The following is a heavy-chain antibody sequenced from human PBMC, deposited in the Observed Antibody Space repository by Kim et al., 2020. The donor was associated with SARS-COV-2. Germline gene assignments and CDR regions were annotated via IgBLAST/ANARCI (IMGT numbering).Heavy chain of an antibody. Sequence: GGSLRLSCAASGFTFDGYAMHWVRQAPGKGLEWVSGISWNSGSIGYADSVKGRFTISRDNAKNSLYLQMNSLRAEDTALYYCAKDIYSSSWYKEGYYYGMDVWGQGTTVTVSS. CDR1: GFTFDGYA. J-gene: IGHJ6*02. D-gene: IGHD6-13*01. CDR2: ISWNSGSI. CDR3: AKDIYSSSWYKEGYYYGMDV. V-gene: IGHV3-9*01.